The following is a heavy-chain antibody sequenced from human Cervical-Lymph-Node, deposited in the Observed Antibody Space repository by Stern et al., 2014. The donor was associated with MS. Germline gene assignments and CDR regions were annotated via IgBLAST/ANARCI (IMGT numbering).Heavy chain of an antibody. J-gene: IGHJ4*02. CDR3: ARHVQGFDY. CDR2: IYPYDSDT. V-gene: IGHV5-51*01. CDR1: GYSFTIYY. Sequence: EVQLLESGAEVKKPGESLKISCKLSGYSFTIYYIAWVRRMPGKGLEWMGVIYPYDSDTTYSPSFQGQVTISADKSITTAYLQWSSLRASDTAMYYCARHVQGFDYWGQGTLVTVSS.